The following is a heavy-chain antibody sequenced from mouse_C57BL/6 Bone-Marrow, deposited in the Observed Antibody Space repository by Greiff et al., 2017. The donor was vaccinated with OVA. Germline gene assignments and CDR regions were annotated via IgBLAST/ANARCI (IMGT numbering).Heavy chain of an antibody. D-gene: IGHD1-1*01. CDR2: INPNNGGT. CDR1: GYTFTDYN. CDR3: ARSPITTVVATSYWYFDV. V-gene: IGHV1-18*01. Sequence: VQLQQSGPELVKPGASVKIPCKASGYTFTDYNMDWVKQSHGKSLEWIGDINPNNGGTIYNQKFKGKATLTVDKSSSTAYMELRSLTSEDTAVYYCARSPITTVVATSYWYFDVWGTGTTVTVSS. J-gene: IGHJ1*03.